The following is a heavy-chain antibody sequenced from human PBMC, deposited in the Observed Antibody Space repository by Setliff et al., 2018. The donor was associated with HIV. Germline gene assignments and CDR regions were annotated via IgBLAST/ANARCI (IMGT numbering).Heavy chain of an antibody. V-gene: IGHV4-61*09. Sequence: KTSETLSLTCSVSGDSISSGSYYWSWIRLPAGKGLEWIGQIHTTGSTNYNPSLKSRVTISMDTSKNQFSLNLNSVTATDTAVYYCARSRPRSMDFYMDVWGKGTTVTVSS. CDR2: IHTTGST. CDR3: ARSRPRSMDFYMDV. J-gene: IGHJ6*03. D-gene: IGHD2-8*01. CDR1: GDSISSGSYY.